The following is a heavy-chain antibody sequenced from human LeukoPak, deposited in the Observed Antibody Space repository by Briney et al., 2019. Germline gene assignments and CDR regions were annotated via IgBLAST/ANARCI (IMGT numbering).Heavy chain of an antibody. CDR1: GDSINSFY. CDR3: ARDVVAAVGSFDY. D-gene: IGHD2-2*01. V-gene: IGHV4-4*07. CDR2: IYTSGIT. Sequence: SETLSLTCTVSGDSINSFYWSWIRQPAGKGLEWIGRIYTSGITNYSPSLKSRVTMSVDTSKNQFSLKLSSVTAADTAVYYCARDVVAAVGSFDYWGQGTQVTVSS. J-gene: IGHJ4*02.